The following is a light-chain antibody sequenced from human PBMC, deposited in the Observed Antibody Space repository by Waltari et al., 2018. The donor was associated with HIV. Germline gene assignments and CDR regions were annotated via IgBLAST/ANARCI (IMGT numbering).Light chain of an antibody. J-gene: IGKJ1*01. CDR1: QSVLSSSNKKNF. CDR3: QQYYDTPPT. Sequence: DIVMTQSPDSLAVSLGARAPIHCKSSQSVLSSSNKKNFLAWYQQKPGQSPKLLIFWAATRESGVPDRFSGSGSGTDFTLTISSLEAEDVAVYYCQQYYDTPPTFGQGTKVEIK. V-gene: IGKV4-1*01. CDR2: WAA.